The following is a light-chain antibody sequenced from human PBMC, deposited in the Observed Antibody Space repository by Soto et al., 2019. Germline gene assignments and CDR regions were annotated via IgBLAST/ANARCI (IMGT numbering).Light chain of an antibody. J-gene: IGKJ2*01. Sequence: EIVMTQSPATLSVSPGERATLSCRASQSVSSNLAWYQQKPGHAPRLLIYGASTRATGIPAGFSGSVSVTEFNLTISSLQSEDFPVYYCQQYNNWPPMTFGQGTKLQIK. CDR2: GAS. CDR1: QSVSSN. V-gene: IGKV3-15*01. CDR3: QQYNNWPPMT.